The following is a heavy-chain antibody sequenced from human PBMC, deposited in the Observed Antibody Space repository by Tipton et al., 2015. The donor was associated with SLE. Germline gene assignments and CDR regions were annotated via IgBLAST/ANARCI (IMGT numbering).Heavy chain of an antibody. Sequence: TLSLTCAVSDYSISSGYYWGWIRQPPGKGLEWIGSIYHSGSTYYNPSLKSRVTISVDTSKNQFSLDLTSVTAADTAVYYCARKWEVQNPLDYWGQGTLVTVSS. CDR1: DYSISSGYY. D-gene: IGHD1-26*01. V-gene: IGHV4-38-2*01. J-gene: IGHJ4*02. CDR2: IYHSGST. CDR3: ARKWEVQNPLDY.